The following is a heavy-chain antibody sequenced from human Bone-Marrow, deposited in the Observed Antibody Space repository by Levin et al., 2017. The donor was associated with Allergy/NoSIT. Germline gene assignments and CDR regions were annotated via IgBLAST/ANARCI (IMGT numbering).Heavy chain of an antibody. CDR2: ISPNGRTT. J-gene: IGHJ4*02. CDR1: GFTFSDYY. D-gene: IGHD5-12*01. V-gene: IGHV3-11*01. CDR3: VKDHLVAGFYLDY. Sequence: GGSLRLSCAASGFTFSDYYMTWIRQAPGKGPEWVSYISPNGRTTFYADSVKGRFTISRDNAKNSLYLQMNSLRAEDTAVYYCVKDHLVAGFYLDYWGQGTLVTVSP.